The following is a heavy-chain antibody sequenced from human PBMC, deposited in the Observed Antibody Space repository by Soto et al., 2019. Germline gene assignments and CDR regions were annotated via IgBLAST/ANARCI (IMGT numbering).Heavy chain of an antibody. V-gene: IGHV4-39*01. CDR1: GGSISSSSYY. CDR2: IYYSGST. D-gene: IGHD2-15*01. CDR3: ARLQSDIVVENWFDP. Sequence: SETLSLTCTVSGGSISSSSYYWGWIRQPPGKGLEWIGSIYYSGSTYYNPSLKSRVTISVDTSKNQFSLKLSSVTAADTAVYYCARLQSDIVVENWFDPWGQGTLVTVSS. J-gene: IGHJ5*02.